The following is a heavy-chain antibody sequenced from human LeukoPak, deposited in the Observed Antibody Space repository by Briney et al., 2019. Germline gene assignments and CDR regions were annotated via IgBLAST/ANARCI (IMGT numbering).Heavy chain of an antibody. CDR1: GYTFTSYD. V-gene: IGHV1-8*02. CDR3: AKVRVNTRSIRYSRFDP. J-gene: IGHJ5*02. CDR2: MNPNSGNT. D-gene: IGHD3-9*01. Sequence: GASVKVSCKASGYTFTSYDINWVRQATGQGLEWMGWMNPNSGNTGYAQKFQGRVTMTRNTSISTAYMELSSLRSEDTAVYYCAKVRVNTRSIRYSRFDPWGQGTLVTVSS.